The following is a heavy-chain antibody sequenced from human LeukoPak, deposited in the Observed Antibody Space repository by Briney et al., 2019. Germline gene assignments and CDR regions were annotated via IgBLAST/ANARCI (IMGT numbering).Heavy chain of an antibody. D-gene: IGHD2-2*01. CDR3: ARKVMKYQLLYYYYGMDV. V-gene: IGHV4-4*07. Sequence: SETLSLTCTVSGGSISSYYWSWIRQPAGKGLEWIGRIYTSGSTNYNPSLKSRVTMSVDTSKNQFSLKLSSVTAADTAVYYCARKVMKYQLLYYYYGMDVWGQGTTVTVSS. CDR1: GGSISSYY. CDR2: IYTSGST. J-gene: IGHJ6*02.